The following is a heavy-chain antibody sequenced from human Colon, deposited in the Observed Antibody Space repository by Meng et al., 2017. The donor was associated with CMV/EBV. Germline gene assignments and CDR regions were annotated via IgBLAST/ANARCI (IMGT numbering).Heavy chain of an antibody. Sequence: GGSLRLSCAASGFTLHTYTMNWVRQAPGKGLEWVSSISDSTSYINYADSVKGRFTISRDNAKNSLYLQMNSLRAEDTAVYYCARDGYSVPHWGQGTLVTVSS. D-gene: IGHD5-18*01. J-gene: IGHJ4*02. V-gene: IGHV3-21*01. CDR3: ARDGYSVPH. CDR2: ISDSTSYI. CDR1: GFTLHTYT.